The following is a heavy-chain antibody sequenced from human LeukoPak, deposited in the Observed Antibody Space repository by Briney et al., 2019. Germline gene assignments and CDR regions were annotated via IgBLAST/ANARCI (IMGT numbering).Heavy chain of an antibody. D-gene: IGHD3-10*01. CDR1: GFTFSIYW. V-gene: IGHV3-7*01. CDR3: ARDMDFDY. CDR2: IKQDGREK. J-gene: IGHJ4*02. Sequence: GGSLRLSCAASGFTFSIYWMSWVRQAPGKGLEWVANIKQDGREKYYVDSVKGRFTISRDNAKNSLYLQMDSLRAEDTAVYYCARDMDFDYWGQGTLVTVSS.